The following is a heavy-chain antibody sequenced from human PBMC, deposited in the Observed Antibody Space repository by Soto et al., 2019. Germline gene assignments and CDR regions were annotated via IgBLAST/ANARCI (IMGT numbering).Heavy chain of an antibody. V-gene: IGHV4-4*02. Sequence: QVQLQESGPGLVKPSGTLSLTCAVSSGSISTNNWWSWVRQPPGKGLEWIGEIHHSGSTNYNPSLKSRVTVSLDQSKDQFSLQLSSMTAADTAVYYCARNKAYSMTTGYPRGLDLWGRGTQVTVSS. CDR3: ARNKAYSMTTGYPRGLDL. J-gene: IGHJ2*01. CDR1: SGSISTNNW. CDR2: IHHSGST. D-gene: IGHD3-16*01.